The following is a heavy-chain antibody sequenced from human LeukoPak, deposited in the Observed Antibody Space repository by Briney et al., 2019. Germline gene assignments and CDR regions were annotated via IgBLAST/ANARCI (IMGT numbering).Heavy chain of an antibody. CDR2: ISYDGSNK. D-gene: IGHD1-26*01. CDR1: GFTFSSYA. V-gene: IGHV3-30*18. CDR3: AKVVEERSEYFQH. Sequence: GGSLRLSCAASGFTFSSYAMSWVRQAPGKGLEWVAVISYDGSNKYYADSVKGRFTISRDNSKNTLYLQMNSLRAEDTAVYYCAKVVEERSEYFQHWGQGTLVTVSS. J-gene: IGHJ1*01.